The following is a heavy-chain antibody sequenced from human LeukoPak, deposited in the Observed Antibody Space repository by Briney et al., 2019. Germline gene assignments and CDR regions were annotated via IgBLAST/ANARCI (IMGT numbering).Heavy chain of an antibody. CDR3: AREGLRSVHSSGSMFDY. D-gene: IGHD3-22*01. CDR1: GFTFSSYW. V-gene: IGHV3-74*01. CDR2: INSDGSIT. Sequence: GGSLRLSCAASGFTFSSYWMHWVRQAPGKGLVWVSRINSDGSITSYADSVKGRFTISRDNAKNTLYLQMNGLRAEDTAVYYCAREGLRSVHSSGSMFDYWGQGTLVTVSS. J-gene: IGHJ4*02.